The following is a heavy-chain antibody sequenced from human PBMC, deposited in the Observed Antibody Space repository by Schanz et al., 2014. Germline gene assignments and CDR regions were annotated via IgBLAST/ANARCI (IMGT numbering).Heavy chain of an antibody. Sequence: VAVMSYDGSNKYYADSVKGRFTISRDTPKNTLYLQMNSLRAEDTAVYYCAKDHAGSDILTALGNWGQGTLVTVSS. D-gene: IGHD3-9*01. CDR2: MSYDGSNK. V-gene: IGHV3-30-3*02. CDR3: AKDHAGSDILTALGN. J-gene: IGHJ4*02.